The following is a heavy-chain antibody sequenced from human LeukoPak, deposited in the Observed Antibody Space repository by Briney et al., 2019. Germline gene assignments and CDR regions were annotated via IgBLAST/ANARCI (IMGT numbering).Heavy chain of an antibody. V-gene: IGHV4-34*01. D-gene: IGHD4-17*01. CDR1: GGSISNYY. J-gene: IGHJ4*02. Sequence: SETLSLTCTVSGGSISNYYWNWIRQSPGKGLEWIGEINQSGSTNYNPSLKSRVTISVDKSKNQFDLKVTSVSAADTAVYYCARGPGWTTVTRPFDNWGQGTLVTVSS. CDR3: ARGPGWTTVTRPFDN. CDR2: INQSGST.